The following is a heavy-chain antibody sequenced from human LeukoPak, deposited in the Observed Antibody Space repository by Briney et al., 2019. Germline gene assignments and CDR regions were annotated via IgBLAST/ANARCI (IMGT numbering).Heavy chain of an antibody. CDR3: VRDVGAVRGEVYFDY. D-gene: IGHD3-10*01. CDR1: GFTFSTFA. V-gene: IGHV3-21*06. CDR2: ITGSGPYM. J-gene: IGHJ4*02. Sequence: PGGSLRLSCAASGFTFSTFAMHWVRLSPGKGLEWVSSITGSGPYMLYADSVKHRFTISRDNTENLLYLEMNSLRPEDTAMYFCVRDVGAVRGEVYFDYWGQGTLVTVSS.